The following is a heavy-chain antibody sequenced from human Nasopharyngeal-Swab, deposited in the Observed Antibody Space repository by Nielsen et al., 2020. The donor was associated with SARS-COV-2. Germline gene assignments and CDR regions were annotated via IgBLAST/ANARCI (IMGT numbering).Heavy chain of an antibody. D-gene: IGHD3-10*01. Sequence: GESLKISCAASGYTFTSYYIHWVRQAPGQGLEWMGLINPSSGTTTYAQKFQGRVTLTRDTSTNTLYMELSSLRSEDTAVYYCARVSDPGSYFWFDPWGQGTLVTVSS. CDR1: GYTFTSYY. J-gene: IGHJ5*02. V-gene: IGHV1-46*01. CDR2: INPSSGTT. CDR3: ARVSDPGSYFWFDP.